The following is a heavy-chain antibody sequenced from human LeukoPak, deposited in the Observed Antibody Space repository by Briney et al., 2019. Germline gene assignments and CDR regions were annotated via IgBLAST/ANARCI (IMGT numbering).Heavy chain of an antibody. CDR1: GFSFSTYA. V-gene: IGHV3-23*01. CDR3: AKDRSDYGDYKIDY. Sequence: GGSLRLSCAASGFSFSTYAMSWVRQARAKGLEWVSSISGGGDYTHYADSVKGRFTISRDNSKNTVFLQMNSLRAEDTAVYYCAKDRSDYGDYKIDYWGQGTLVTVSS. D-gene: IGHD4-17*01. CDR2: ISGGGDYT. J-gene: IGHJ4*02.